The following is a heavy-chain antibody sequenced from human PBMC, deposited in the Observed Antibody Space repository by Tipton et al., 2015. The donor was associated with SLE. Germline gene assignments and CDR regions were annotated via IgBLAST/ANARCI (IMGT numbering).Heavy chain of an antibody. V-gene: IGHV4-59*01. CDR2: IYYSGST. D-gene: IGHD3-22*01. Sequence: TLSLTCTVSGGSISSYYWSWIRQPPGKGLEWIGYIYYSGSTNYNPSLKSRVTISVDTSKNQFSLKLSSVTAADTAVYYCASLGDYYDSSGYLDYWGQGTLVTVSS. J-gene: IGHJ4*02. CDR1: GGSISSYY. CDR3: ASLGDYYDSSGYLDY.